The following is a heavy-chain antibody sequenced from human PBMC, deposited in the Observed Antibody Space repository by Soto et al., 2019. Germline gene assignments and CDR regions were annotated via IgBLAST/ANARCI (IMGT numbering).Heavy chain of an antibody. Sequence: PSETLSLTCTVSGGSISSSSYYWGWFRQPPGKGLEWIGSIYYSGSTYYNPSLKSRVTISVDTSKNQFSLKLSSVTAADTAVYYCARHTHAMSISDHWGQGTLVSVS. CDR1: GGSISSSSYY. D-gene: IGHD2-15*01. V-gene: IGHV4-39*01. CDR3: ARHTHAMSISDH. CDR2: IYYSGST. J-gene: IGHJ4*02.